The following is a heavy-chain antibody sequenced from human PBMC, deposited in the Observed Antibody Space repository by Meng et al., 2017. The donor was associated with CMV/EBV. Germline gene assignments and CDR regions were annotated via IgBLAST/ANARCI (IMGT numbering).Heavy chain of an antibody. Sequence: GESLKISCAASGFTFSSYAMSWVRQAPGKGLEWVSAISGSGGSTYYADSVKGRFTISRDNAKNSLYLQMNSLRAEDTAVYYCARYCSSTSCYRFDPWGQGTLVTVSS. CDR1: GFTFSSYA. CDR2: ISGSGGST. J-gene: IGHJ5*02. D-gene: IGHD2-2*02. CDR3: ARYCSSTSCYRFDP. V-gene: IGHV3-23*01.